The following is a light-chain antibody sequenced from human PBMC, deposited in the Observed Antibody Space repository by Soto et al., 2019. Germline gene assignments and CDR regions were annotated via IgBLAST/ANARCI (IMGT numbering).Light chain of an antibody. CDR3: QHYNTYPWT. V-gene: IGKV1-5*03. CDR1: QNIRNW. J-gene: IGKJ1*01. Sequence: TQSPGTLSASLGDSVTITCRASQNIRNWLAWYQQKPGKAPNLLIHKASHLESGVPSRFSGSGSGTEFTLTISSLQPGDFATYYCQHYNTYPWTFGQGTKVDIK. CDR2: KAS.